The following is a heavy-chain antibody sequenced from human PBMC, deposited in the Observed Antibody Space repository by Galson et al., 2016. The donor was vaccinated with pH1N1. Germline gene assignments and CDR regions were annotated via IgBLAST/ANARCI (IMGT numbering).Heavy chain of an antibody. V-gene: IGHV5-51*03. D-gene: IGHD3-10*01. Sequence: QSGAELKKPGDSLRISCKGSGYSFTAFWIAWVRQMPEKGLEWMGIIYPGDSDTRYSPSFQGHVSISVDKSNTTAYLQWSSLKASDPAMYYCALPPIGTRRNWFAPWGQGTRVIVSS. CDR1: GYSFTAFW. CDR2: IYPGDSDT. CDR3: ALPPIGTRRNWFAP. J-gene: IGHJ5*02.